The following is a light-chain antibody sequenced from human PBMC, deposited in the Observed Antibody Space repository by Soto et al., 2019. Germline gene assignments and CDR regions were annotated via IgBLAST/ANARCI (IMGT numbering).Light chain of an antibody. CDR3: QNYGSAPLT. CDR1: QGISSY. J-gene: IGKJ4*01. Sequence: DIQMTQSPSSLSASVGDRVIITCRASQGISSYLAWYRQKPGKVPEVLMYSASALQSGVPSRFSGSGSGTDFTLTISSLQPEDVATYYCQNYGSAPLTFGGGTKVEIK. V-gene: IGKV1-27*01. CDR2: SAS.